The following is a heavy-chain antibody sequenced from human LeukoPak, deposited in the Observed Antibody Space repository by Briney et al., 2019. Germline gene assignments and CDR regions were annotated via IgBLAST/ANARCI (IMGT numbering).Heavy chain of an antibody. D-gene: IGHD1-26*01. CDR2: IYGDT. CDR1: GFTVSSHW. Sequence: GRSLRLSCAASGFTVSSHWMHWVRQAPGKGLVWVSRIYGDTYYADSVKGRFTISRDNAKNTLYLQMDSLRPEDTAVYYCARGSGSYGLWDYWGQGTLVTVSS. J-gene: IGHJ4*02. CDR3: ARGSGSYGLWDY. V-gene: IGHV3-74*01.